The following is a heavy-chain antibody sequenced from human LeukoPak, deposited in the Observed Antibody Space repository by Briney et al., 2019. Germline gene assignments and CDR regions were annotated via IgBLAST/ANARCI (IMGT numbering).Heavy chain of an antibody. V-gene: IGHV3-30*18. Sequence: PGGSLRLSCAASRFTFSSYGMLWVRQAPGKGLEWVAVISYDGSNKYYADSVKGRFTISRDNSKNTLYLQMNSLRAEDTAVYYCAKPSSAIVATIPPDYWGQGTLVTVSS. CDR2: ISYDGSNK. J-gene: IGHJ4*02. CDR3: AKPSSAIVATIPPDY. D-gene: IGHD5-12*01. CDR1: RFTFSSYG.